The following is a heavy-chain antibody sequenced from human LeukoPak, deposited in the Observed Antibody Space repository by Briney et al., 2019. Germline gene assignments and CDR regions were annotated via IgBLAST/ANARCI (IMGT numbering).Heavy chain of an antibody. CDR1: GFTFSVYS. J-gene: IGHJ5*02. V-gene: IGHV3-21*01. Sequence: PGGSLRLSCEASGFTFSVYSMNWVRQAPGKGLEWVSSISGTGSHIYSADSMKGRFIISRDNAKNSLYLQMNSLRAEDTAVYYCARDLERITLVRGVIPNWFDPWGQGTLVTVSS. D-gene: IGHD3-10*01. CDR3: ARDLERITLVRGVIPNWFDP. CDR2: ISGTGSHI.